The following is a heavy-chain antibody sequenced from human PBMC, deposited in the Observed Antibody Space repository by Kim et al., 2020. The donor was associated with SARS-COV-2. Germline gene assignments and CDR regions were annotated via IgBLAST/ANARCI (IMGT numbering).Heavy chain of an antibody. CDR3: ARGPTMIVVVRYSGYYGMDV. V-gene: IGHV4-34*01. CDR1: GGSFSGYY. J-gene: IGHJ6*02. CDR2: INHSGST. Sequence: SETLSLTCAVYGGSFSGYYWSWIRQPPGKGLEWIGEINHSGSTNYNPSLKSRVTISADTSKNQFSLKLSSVTAADTAVYYCARGPTMIVVVRYSGYYGMDVWGQGTTVTVSS. D-gene: IGHD3-22*01.